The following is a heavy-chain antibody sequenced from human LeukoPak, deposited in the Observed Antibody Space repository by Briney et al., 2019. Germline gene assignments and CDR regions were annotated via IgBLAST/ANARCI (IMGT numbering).Heavy chain of an antibody. CDR3: ARDLRHLATF. J-gene: IGHJ4*02. Sequence: PGGSLRLSCAASGFTFSSYWMHWVRQAPGKGLVWVSRVNSDGSTTNYADSVKGRFTISRDNAKNSLFLQMNSLRDEDTAVYYCARDLRHLATFWGQGTLVTVSS. V-gene: IGHV3-74*01. CDR1: GFTFSSYW. CDR2: VNSDGSTT.